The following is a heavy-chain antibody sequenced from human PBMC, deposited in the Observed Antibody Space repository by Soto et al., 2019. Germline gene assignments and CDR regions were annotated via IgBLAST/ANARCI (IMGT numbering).Heavy chain of an antibody. J-gene: IGHJ4*02. Sequence: VGSLRLSCAASGFTFSSYWMHWVRQAPGKGLVWVSRINSDGTTTNYADSVKGRFTISKDNAKNTLYLQMNSLRAEDTAVYYCARGGSGIAARPMDYWGRGTLVTVSS. D-gene: IGHD6-6*01. CDR3: ARGGSGIAARPMDY. CDR2: INSDGTTT. V-gene: IGHV3-74*01. CDR1: GFTFSSYW.